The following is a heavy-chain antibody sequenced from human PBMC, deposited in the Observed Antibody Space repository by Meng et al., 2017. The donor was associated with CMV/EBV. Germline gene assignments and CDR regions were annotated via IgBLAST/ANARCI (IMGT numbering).Heavy chain of an antibody. J-gene: IGHJ4*02. V-gene: IGHV3-30-3*01. Sequence: QVQLGESGGGVVQPGRSRGLSCAASGFNFSSYAMHWVRQAPGKGLEWVAVISYDGSNKYYADSVKGRFTISRDNSKNTLYLQMNSLRAEDTAVYYCARGDYFNYWGQGTLVTVSS. CDR3: ARGDYFNY. CDR2: ISYDGSNK. CDR1: GFNFSSYA.